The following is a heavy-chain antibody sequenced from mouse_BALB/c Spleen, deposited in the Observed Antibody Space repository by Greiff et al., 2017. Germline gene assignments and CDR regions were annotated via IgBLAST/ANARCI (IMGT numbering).Heavy chain of an antibody. CDR2: IRNKANGYTT. CDR1: GFTFTDYY. D-gene: IGHD1-1*01. V-gene: IGHV7-3*02. J-gene: IGHJ2*01. CDR3: ARGYGSSLFDY. Sequence: DVHLVESGGGLVQPGGSLRLSCATSGFTFTDYYMSWVRQPPGKALEWLGFIRNKANGYTTEYSASVKGRFTISRDNSQSILYLQMNTLRAEDSATYYCARGYGSSLFDYWGQGTTLTVSS.